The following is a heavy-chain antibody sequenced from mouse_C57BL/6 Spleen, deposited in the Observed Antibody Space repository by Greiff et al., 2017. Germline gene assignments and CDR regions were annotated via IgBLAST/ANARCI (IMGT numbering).Heavy chain of an antibody. CDR2: INPNNGGT. Sequence: VPLQQSGPELVKPGASVKISCKASGYTFTDYYMTWVKQSHGKSLEWIGDINPNNGGTSYNQKFKGKATLTVDKSSSTAYMELRSLTSEDSAVYYCARGMLLWYFDVWGTGTTVTVSS. CDR3: ARGMLLWYFDV. D-gene: IGHD2-12*01. V-gene: IGHV1-26*01. CDR1: GYTFTDYY. J-gene: IGHJ1*03.